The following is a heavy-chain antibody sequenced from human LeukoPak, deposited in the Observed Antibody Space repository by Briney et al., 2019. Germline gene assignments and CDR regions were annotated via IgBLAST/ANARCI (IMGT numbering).Heavy chain of an antibody. J-gene: IGHJ4*02. Sequence: QAGGSLRLSCAASGFTSSSYALSWVRQAPGKGLEWVSGITGSGGSTFYADSVKGRFTISRDNSKNTLYLEMNSLRAEDTAVYYCAKDRDSGSWHLGSCFGDSWGQGTLVTVSS. CDR2: ITGSGGST. V-gene: IGHV3-23*01. D-gene: IGHD6-13*01. CDR3: AKDRDSGSWHLGSCFGDS. CDR1: GFTSSSYA.